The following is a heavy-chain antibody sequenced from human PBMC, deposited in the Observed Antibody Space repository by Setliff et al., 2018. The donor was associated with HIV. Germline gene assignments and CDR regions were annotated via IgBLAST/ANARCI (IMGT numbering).Heavy chain of an antibody. J-gene: IGHJ4*02. CDR3: AIDGLLVAGIRLDY. D-gene: IGHD6-19*01. CDR2: IIPTFGTS. V-gene: IGHV1-69*13. Sequence: VASVKVSCKTSRGNFSSFALRWVRQAPGQGLEWMGGIIPTFGTSNYAQKFQGRVTITADESMTTAYMELSGLKYEDTAVYYCAIDGLLVAGIRLDYWGQGTLVTVSS. CDR1: RGNFSSFA.